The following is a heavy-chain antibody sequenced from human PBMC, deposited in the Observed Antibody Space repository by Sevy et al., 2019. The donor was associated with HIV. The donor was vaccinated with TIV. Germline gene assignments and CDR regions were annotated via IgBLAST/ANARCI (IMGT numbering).Heavy chain of an antibody. CDR3: ARAYCSDGSCYEGAY. D-gene: IGHD2-15*01. CDR1: GYTFTGYY. V-gene: IGHV1-2*06. J-gene: IGHJ4*02. CDR2: ISPMNGDT. Sequence: ASVKVSCKASGYTFTGYYIHWVRQAPGQGLEWMGRISPMNGDTDYVQKFQGRVTMTRETSISAAYLDVTRLRSDDTATYYCARAYCSDGSCYEGAYWGQGTLVTVSS.